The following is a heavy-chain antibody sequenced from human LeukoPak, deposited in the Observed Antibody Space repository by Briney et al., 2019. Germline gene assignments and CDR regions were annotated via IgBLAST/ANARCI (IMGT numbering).Heavy chain of an antibody. CDR1: GGSISSYY. Sequence: SETLSLTCTVSGGSISSYYWSWIRQPAGKGLEWIGRIYTSGSTNYNPSLKSRVTMSVDTSKNQFSLKLSYVTAADTAVYYCASIAVAGTRGYYYGMDVWGQGTTVTVSS. CDR3: ASIAVAGTRGYYYGMDV. V-gene: IGHV4-4*07. CDR2: IYTSGST. D-gene: IGHD6-19*01. J-gene: IGHJ6*02.